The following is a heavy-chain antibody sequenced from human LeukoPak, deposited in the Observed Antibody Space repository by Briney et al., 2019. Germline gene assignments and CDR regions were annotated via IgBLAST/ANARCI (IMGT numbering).Heavy chain of an antibody. V-gene: IGHV1-2*02. J-gene: IGHJ2*01. Sequence: ASVKVSCKASGYTFTGYPMHWGRQAPGQGLEWMGWISPNSGDTNYAQKFQGRVAMTRDTSIGTAYMELSSLRSDDTAFYYCVRALSTVAPWLYFWGRGTLVTVSS. CDR2: ISPNSGDT. CDR1: GYTFTGYP. CDR3: VRALSTVAPWLYF. D-gene: IGHD4-23*01.